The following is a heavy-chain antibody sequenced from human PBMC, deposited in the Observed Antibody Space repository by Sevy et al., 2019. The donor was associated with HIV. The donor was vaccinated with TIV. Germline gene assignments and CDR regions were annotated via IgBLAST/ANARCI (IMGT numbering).Heavy chain of an antibody. CDR2: ISSSGSTI. CDR1: AFTFSDYY. D-gene: IGHD1-1*01. J-gene: IGHJ6*02. CDR3: AREGGTTSHYYYGMDV. Sequence: GGSLRLSCAASAFTFSDYYKSWIRQAPGKGLEWVSYISSSGSTIYYADSVKGRFTISRDNAKNSLYLQMNSLRAEDTAVYYCAREGGTTSHYYYGMDVWGQGTTVTVSS. V-gene: IGHV3-11*01.